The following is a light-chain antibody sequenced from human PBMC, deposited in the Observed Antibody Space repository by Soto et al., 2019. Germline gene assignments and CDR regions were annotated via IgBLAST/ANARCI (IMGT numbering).Light chain of an antibody. CDR2: GAS. Sequence: EIILTQSPDTLSLSPGERATLSCRASRTVSSNYLAWCQQRPGQAPRLLIYGASTRAAGIPDRFSGSGSGTDFTLTITRLEPEDSAVYFCQQYTGPPTTFGQGTRLENK. CDR3: QQYTGPPTT. CDR1: RTVSSNY. V-gene: IGKV3-20*01. J-gene: IGKJ5*01.